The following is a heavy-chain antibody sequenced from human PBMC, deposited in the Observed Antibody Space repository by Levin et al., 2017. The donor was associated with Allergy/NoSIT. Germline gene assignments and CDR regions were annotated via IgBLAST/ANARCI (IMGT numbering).Heavy chain of an antibody. CDR2: INPSGGST. J-gene: IGHJ6*02. CDR1: GYTFTSYY. Sequence: ASVKVSCKASGYTFTSYYMHWVRQAPGQGLEWMGIINPSGGSTSYAQKFQGRVTMTRDTSASTVYMELSSLRSEDTAVYYCARDPIVVVTAILSDGMDVWGQGTTVTVSS. D-gene: IGHD2-21*02. V-gene: IGHV1-46*01. CDR3: ARDPIVVVTAILSDGMDV.